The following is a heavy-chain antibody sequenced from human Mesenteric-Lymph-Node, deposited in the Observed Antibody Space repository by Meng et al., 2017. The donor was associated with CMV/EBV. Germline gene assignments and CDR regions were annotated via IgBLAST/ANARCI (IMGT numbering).Heavy chain of an antibody. CDR1: RNSFSGYS. Sequence: SRNSFSGYSMRWVRQAPGHGPVWLRRIKSLIGLTKCPQQFLGGVTLALDASVSTAYMVLGGLTSGDTAVYYCAMRLDGSGYIYYYFDYWGQGTLVTVSS. V-gene: IGHV1-2*06. CDR3: AMRLDGSGYIYYYFDY. CDR2: IKSLIGLT. J-gene: IGHJ4*02. D-gene: IGHD3-10*01.